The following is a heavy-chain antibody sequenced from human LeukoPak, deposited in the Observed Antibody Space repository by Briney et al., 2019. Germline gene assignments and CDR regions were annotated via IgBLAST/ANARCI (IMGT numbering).Heavy chain of an antibody. CDR2: ISSSSSYI. J-gene: IGHJ4*02. D-gene: IGHD3-9*01. Sequence: GGSLRLSCAASGFIVNRNYMNWVRQAPGKGLEWVSSISSSSSYIYYADSVKGRFTISRDNAKNSLYLQMNSLRAEDTAVYYCASYILTGYPYFDYWGQGTLVTVSS. CDR1: GFIVNRNY. CDR3: ASYILTGYPYFDY. V-gene: IGHV3-21*01.